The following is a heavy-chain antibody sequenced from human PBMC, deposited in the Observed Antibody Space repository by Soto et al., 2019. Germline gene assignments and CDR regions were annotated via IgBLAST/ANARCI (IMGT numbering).Heavy chain of an antibody. V-gene: IGHV1-69*13. D-gene: IGHD3-16*01. J-gene: IGHJ5*02. CDR3: ARGETISRPTTWFDP. Sequence: ASVKVSCKASGGTFSSYAISWVRQAPGQGLEWMGGIIPIFGTANYAQKFQGRVTITADESTSTAYMEPSSLRSEDTAVYYCARGETISRPTTWFDPWGQGTLVTVSS. CDR2: IIPIFGTA. CDR1: GGTFSSYA.